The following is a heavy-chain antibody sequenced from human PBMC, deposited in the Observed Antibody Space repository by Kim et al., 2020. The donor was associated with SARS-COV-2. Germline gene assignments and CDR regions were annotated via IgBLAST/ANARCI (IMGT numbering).Heavy chain of an antibody. J-gene: IGHJ4*02. Sequence: SETLSLTCSVSGGSMTDYYWSWIRQRPGKKLEWIAYITSSGHTDYNPSLNSRFTVSMDTSRNQFSLTVDSVTAADTAMYYCARQMRGWGTSYTLDYWGQGAPVTVSS. CDR2: ITSSGHT. V-gene: IGHV4-59*08. CDR3: ARQMRGWGTSYTLDY. CDR1: GGSMTDYY. D-gene: IGHD3-10*01.